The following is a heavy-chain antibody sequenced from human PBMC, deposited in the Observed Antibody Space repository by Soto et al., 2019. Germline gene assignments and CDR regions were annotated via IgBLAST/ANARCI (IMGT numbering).Heavy chain of an antibody. CDR1: GFTFSGYT. D-gene: IGHD5-18*01. CDR2: IWFDGRNK. Sequence: QVQLVESGGGVVQPGRSLRLSCAASGFTFSGYTIHWVRQAPGKGLEWLALIWFDGRNKYYTDSVKGLFTISRDNAKNTLYLQMNSLRAEDTAVYYCARDLGYNDCHPFYYCGQGTLVTFSS. J-gene: IGHJ4*02. CDR3: ARDLGYNDCHPFYY. V-gene: IGHV3-33*01.